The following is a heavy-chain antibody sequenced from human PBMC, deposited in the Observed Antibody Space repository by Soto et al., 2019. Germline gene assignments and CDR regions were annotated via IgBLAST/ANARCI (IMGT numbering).Heavy chain of an antibody. CDR2: INPSDGST. CDR3: ARAKQLVHYDFDS. V-gene: IGHV1-46*01. D-gene: IGHD6-6*01. J-gene: IGHJ4*02. Sequence: QVQLVQSGAEVTKPGASVRVSCKASGYTFPSTHMHWVRQAPGQGLEWMGIINPSDGSTIYAEKSQGRVTMTRDKSARTLYMELSSLTSGDTAIYYCARAKQLVHYDFDSWGPGTLVSFSS. CDR1: GYTFPSTH.